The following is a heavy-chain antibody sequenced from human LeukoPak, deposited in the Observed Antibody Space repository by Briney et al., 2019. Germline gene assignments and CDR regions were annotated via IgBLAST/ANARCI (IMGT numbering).Heavy chain of an antibody. Sequence: SVTVSCKASGGTFSSYAINWVRQAPGQGLEWMGGIIPIFGTANYAQKFQDRVTITADESTSTAYMELSSLRSEDTAIYYCASRLYCSNTRCRNFPFAYWGQGTLVTVSS. V-gene: IGHV1-69*01. J-gene: IGHJ4*02. CDR1: GGTFSSYA. CDR3: ASRLYCSNTRCRNFPFAY. CDR2: IIPIFGTA. D-gene: IGHD2-2*01.